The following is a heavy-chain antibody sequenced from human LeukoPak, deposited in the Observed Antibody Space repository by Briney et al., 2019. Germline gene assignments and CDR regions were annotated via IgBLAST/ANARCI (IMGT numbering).Heavy chain of an antibody. V-gene: IGHV1-69*13. D-gene: IGHD2-2*01. CDR3: ARIGKDIVVVPAARRSSLDY. CDR1: GGTFSSYA. Sequence: ASVKVSCKASGGTFSSYAISWVRQAPGQGLEWMGGIIPIFGTANYAQKFQGRVTITADESTSTAYMELSSLRSDDTAVYYCARIGKDIVVVPAARRSSLDYWGQGTLVTVSS. J-gene: IGHJ4*02. CDR2: IIPIFGTA.